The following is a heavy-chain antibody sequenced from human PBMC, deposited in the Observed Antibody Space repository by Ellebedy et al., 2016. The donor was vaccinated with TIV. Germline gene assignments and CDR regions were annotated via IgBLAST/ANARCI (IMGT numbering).Heavy chain of an antibody. D-gene: IGHD4-17*01. V-gene: IGHV3-33*01. J-gene: IGHJ4*02. CDR3: ARHYGDYGKDH. Sequence: GESLKISXAASGFTFSSYGMHWVRQAPGKGLEWVAVIWYDGSNKYYADSVKGRFTISRDNSKNTLYLQMNSLRAEDMAVYYCARHYGDYGKDHWGQGTLVTVSS. CDR1: GFTFSSYG. CDR2: IWYDGSNK.